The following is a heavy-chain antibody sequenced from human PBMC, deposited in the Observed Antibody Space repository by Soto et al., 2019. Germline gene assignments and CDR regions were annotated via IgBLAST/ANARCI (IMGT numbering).Heavy chain of an antibody. Sequence: QVQLVQSGAEVKKPGSSVKVSCKASGGTFSSYAISWVRQAPGQGLEWMGGIIPIFGTANYAQKFQGRVTITADESTSTAYMELSSLRSEDTAVYYCARDGAGRVRDLPIPYNWFDPWGQGTLVTVSS. V-gene: IGHV1-69*12. D-gene: IGHD3-10*01. CDR1: GGTFSSYA. J-gene: IGHJ5*02. CDR2: IIPIFGTA. CDR3: ARDGAGRVRDLPIPYNWFDP.